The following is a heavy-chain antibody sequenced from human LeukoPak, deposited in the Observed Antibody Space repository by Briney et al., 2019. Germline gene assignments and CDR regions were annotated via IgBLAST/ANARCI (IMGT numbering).Heavy chain of an antibody. Sequence: GGSLRLSCSASGFTFSSYVMHWVRQAPGKGLEYVSGIIGDGASTYYADSVKGRFTISRDNSKNTLYVQMTSLRAEDTAVYYCVYQVQGVVKWGQGTLVTVS. D-gene: IGHD3-3*01. CDR2: IIGDGAST. CDR3: VYQVQGVVK. V-gene: IGHV3-64*05. J-gene: IGHJ4*02. CDR1: GFTFSSYV.